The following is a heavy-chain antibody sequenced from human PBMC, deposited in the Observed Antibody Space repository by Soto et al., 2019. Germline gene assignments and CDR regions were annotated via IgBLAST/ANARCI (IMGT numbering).Heavy chain of an antibody. V-gene: IGHV4-34*01. CDR1: GESFSGHF. J-gene: IGHJ5*02. D-gene: IGHD3-10*01. Sequence: TSETLSLTCAVYGESFSGHFWSWIRQSPGKGLEWIGEINDSGSTNKNPSLKSRVSISVDTSKNHFSLNLRSLTAADTAVYYCARGRSYYGSGTYAPNSHWFDAWGQGTLVTVSS. CDR2: INDSGST. CDR3: ARGRSYYGSGTYAPNSHWFDA.